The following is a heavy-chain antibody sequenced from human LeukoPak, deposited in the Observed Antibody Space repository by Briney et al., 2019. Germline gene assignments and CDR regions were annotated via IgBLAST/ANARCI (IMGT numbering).Heavy chain of an antibody. J-gene: IGHJ6*03. CDR3: AREAVAGIVGYYYYMDV. CDR1: GGAFSSYA. Sequence: APVKVSCKASGGAFSSYAISWVRQAPGQGLEWMGGIIPIFGTANYAQKFQGRVTITTDESTSTAYMELGSLRSEDTAVYYCAREAVAGIVGYYYYMDVWGKGTTVTVSS. CDR2: IIPIFGTA. V-gene: IGHV1-69*05. D-gene: IGHD6-19*01.